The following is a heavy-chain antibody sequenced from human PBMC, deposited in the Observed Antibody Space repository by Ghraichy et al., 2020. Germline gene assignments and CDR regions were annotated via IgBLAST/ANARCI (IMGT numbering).Heavy chain of an antibody. V-gene: IGHV3-7*01. CDR2: IKQDGSEK. J-gene: IGHJ4*02. Sequence: GGSLRLSCADSGFTFSSYWMSWVRQAPGKGLEWVANIKQDGSEKYYVDSVKGRFTISRDNTKSSLYLQMNSLRAEDTAVYYCARDRSPNCLYYWGQGTLVTVSS. D-gene: IGHD3-10*01. CDR3: ARDRSPNCLYY. CDR1: GFTFSSYW.